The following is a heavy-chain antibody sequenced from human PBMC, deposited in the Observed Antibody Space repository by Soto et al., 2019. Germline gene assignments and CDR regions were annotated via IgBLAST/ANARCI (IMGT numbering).Heavy chain of an antibody. J-gene: IGHJ4*02. V-gene: IGHV3-23*01. D-gene: IGHD1-20*01. CDR2: ISGSGGST. Sequence: GGSLRLSCAASGFTFSSYAMSWVRQAPGKGLEWVSAISGSGGSTYYADSVKGRFTISRDNSKNTLYLQMNSLRAEDTAVYYCAKELVYNWNQKREFDYWGQGTLVTVSS. CDR1: GFTFSSYA. CDR3: AKELVYNWNQKREFDY.